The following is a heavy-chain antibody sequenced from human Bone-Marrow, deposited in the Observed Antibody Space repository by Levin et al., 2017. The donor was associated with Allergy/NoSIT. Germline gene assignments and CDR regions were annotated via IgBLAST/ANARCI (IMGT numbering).Heavy chain of an antibody. CDR2: INPNSGGT. Sequence: ASVKVSCKASGYTFTGYYMHWVRQAPGLGLEWMGRINPNSGGTNYAQKFQGRVTMTRDTSISTAYMELSRLRSDDTAVYYCAREAPRGMAALPWNAFDIWGQGTMVTVSS. J-gene: IGHJ3*02. D-gene: IGHD6-13*01. CDR1: GYTFTGYY. V-gene: IGHV1-2*06. CDR3: AREAPRGMAALPWNAFDI.